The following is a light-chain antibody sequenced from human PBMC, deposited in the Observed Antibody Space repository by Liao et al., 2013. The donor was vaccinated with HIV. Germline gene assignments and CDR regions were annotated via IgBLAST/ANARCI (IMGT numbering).Light chain of an antibody. J-gene: IGLJ3*02. CDR2: KDS. Sequence: SYELTQPSSVSVSPGQTARITCSGDVLAKKXARWFQQKPGQAPVLVIYKDSERPSGIPERFSGSSSGTTVTLTISGAQVEDEADYYCQVWDSSTDWVFGGGTNLAVL. V-gene: IGLV3-27*01. CDR3: QVWDSSTDWV. CDR1: VLAKKX.